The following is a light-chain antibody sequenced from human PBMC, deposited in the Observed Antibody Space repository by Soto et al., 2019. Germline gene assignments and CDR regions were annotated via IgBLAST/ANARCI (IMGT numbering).Light chain of an antibody. V-gene: IGKV3-11*01. CDR1: QSVSSY. CDR2: DAS. J-gene: IGKJ1*01. Sequence: EIVLTQSPATLSLSPGERATLSCRASQSVSSYLAWYQQKTGQAPRLLIFDASNRATGTPARFSGSGSGTDLTRTISSLEPEDFAVYYCQQRSNWPWTCGQGTRVEIK. CDR3: QQRSNWPWT.